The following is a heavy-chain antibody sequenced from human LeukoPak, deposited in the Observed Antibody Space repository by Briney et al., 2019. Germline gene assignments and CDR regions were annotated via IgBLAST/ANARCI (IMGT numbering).Heavy chain of an antibody. CDR1: GGSISSSSYY. CDR2: IYYSGST. D-gene: IGHD5-18*01. V-gene: IGHV4-39*01. Sequence: SETLSLTCTVSGGSISSSSYYWGWIRQPPGEGLEWIGSIYYSGSTYYNPSLKSRVTISVDTSKNQFSLKLSSVTAADTAVYYRARRKDTAMVLVGWYFDLWGRGTLVTVSS. CDR3: ARRKDTAMVLVGWYFDL. J-gene: IGHJ2*01.